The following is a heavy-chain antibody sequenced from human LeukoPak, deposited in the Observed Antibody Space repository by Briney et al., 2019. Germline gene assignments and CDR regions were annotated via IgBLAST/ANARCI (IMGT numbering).Heavy chain of an antibody. D-gene: IGHD3-22*01. Sequence: PSETLSLTCTVSGGSISSYYWSWIRQPPGKGLEWIGYIYYSGSTNYNPSLKSRVTISVDTSKNQFPLKLSSVTAADTAVYYCARLSYDSSGYYLFDYWGQGTLVTVSS. CDR3: ARLSYDSSGYYLFDY. J-gene: IGHJ4*02. CDR1: GGSISSYY. CDR2: IYYSGST. V-gene: IGHV4-59*08.